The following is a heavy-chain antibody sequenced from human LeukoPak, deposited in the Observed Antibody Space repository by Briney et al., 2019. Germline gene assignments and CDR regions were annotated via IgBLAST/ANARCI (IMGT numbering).Heavy chain of an antibody. V-gene: IGHV3-23*01. Sequence: GGSLRPSCAASGFTFSSYAMSWVRQAPGKGPEWVSAISGSGGSTYYADSVKGRFTISRDNSKNTLYLQMNSLRAEDTAVYYCAKGVRYYGSGSYSPFDYWGQGTLVTVSS. CDR2: ISGSGGST. CDR1: GFTFSSYA. J-gene: IGHJ4*02. CDR3: AKGVRYYGSGSYSPFDY. D-gene: IGHD3-10*01.